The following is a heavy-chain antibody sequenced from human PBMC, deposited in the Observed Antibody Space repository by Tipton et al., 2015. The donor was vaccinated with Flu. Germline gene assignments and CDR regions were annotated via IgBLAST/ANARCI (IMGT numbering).Heavy chain of an antibody. CDR2: VSRPGST. J-gene: IGHJ4*02. Sequence: TLSHTCSVSGESMGIIYYWGWIRQFPGKGLEWIGTVSRPGSTVYNPSLKSRVTISVDTSQNQFSLKLSSVTAADTAVYYCARHTGDSVRGVIDYWGQGTLVTVAS. D-gene: IGHD3-10*01. V-gene: IGHV4-38-2*01. CDR1: GESMGIIYY. CDR3: ARHTGDSVRGVIDY.